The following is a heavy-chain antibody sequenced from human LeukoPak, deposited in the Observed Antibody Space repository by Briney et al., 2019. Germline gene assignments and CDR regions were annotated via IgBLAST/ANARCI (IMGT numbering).Heavy chain of an antibody. V-gene: IGHV1-8*03. D-gene: IGHD4-17*01. Sequence: GASVKVSCKASGYTFTSYDINWVRQATGQGLEWMGWMNPNSGNTGYAQKFQGRVTITRNTSISTAYMELSSLRSEDTAVYYCASLDYAEEYFDYWSQGTLVTVSS. CDR3: ASLDYAEEYFDY. J-gene: IGHJ4*02. CDR1: GYTFTSYD. CDR2: MNPNSGNT.